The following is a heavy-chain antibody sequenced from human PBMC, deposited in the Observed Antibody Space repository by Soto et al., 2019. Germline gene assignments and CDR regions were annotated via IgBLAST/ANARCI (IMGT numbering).Heavy chain of an antibody. Sequence: SETLSLTCTVSGGSISSGGYYWSWIRQHPGKGLEWIGYIYYSGSTYYNPSLKSRVTISVDTSKNQFSLKLSSVTAADTAVYYCARGGKIGYSGYDALTYYYYYGMDVWGQGTTVTVSS. V-gene: IGHV4-31*03. CDR2: IYYSGST. CDR1: GGSISSGGYY. CDR3: ARGGKIGYSGYDALTYYYYYGMDV. D-gene: IGHD5-12*01. J-gene: IGHJ6*02.